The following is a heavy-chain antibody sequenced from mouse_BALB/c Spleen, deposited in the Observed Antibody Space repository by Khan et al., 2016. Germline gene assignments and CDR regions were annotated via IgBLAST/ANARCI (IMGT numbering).Heavy chain of an antibody. CDR2: IWRGGST. CDR3: AKSLDYEYYAMDY. D-gene: IGHD2-4*01. Sequence: QVQLKESGPGLVQPSQSLYITCTVSGFSLTSYGVHWVRQSPGKGLEWLGVIWRGGSTDYNAAFMSRLSITKDNSKSQVFFKMNSLQADDSALYYCAKSLDYEYYAMDYWRQETSVPVSS. J-gene: IGHJ4*01. CDR1: GFSLTSYG. V-gene: IGHV2-5*01.